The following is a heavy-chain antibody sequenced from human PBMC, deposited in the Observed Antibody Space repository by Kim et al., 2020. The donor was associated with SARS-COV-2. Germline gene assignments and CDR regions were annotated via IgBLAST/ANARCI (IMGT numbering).Heavy chain of an antibody. CDR2: ISNDGTFT. CDR3: ARPSRSHFDF. V-gene: IGHV3-33*01. J-gene: IGHJ4*02. Sequence: GGSLRLSCAASGFIFRNFGIHWVRQAPGKGLEWVAFISNDGTFTIYADSVKGRFTISRDYSENTVYLQMDSLFAGDTAVYYCARPSRSHFDFWGQGTLVTASS. CDR1: GFIFRNFG.